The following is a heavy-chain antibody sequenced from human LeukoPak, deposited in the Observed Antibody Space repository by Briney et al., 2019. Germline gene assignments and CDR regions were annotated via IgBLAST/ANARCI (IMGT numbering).Heavy chain of an antibody. J-gene: IGHJ4*02. CDR1: GFTFSSYA. CDR3: AKDPRYSSSSLLDY. D-gene: IGHD6-6*01. Sequence: GGSLRLSCAASGFTFSSYAMSWVRQAPGKGLEWVSAISGSGGSTYYADSVKGRVTISRENSKKTLYLQMNSLRAEDTAVYYCAKDPRYSSSSLLDYWGQGTLVTVSS. CDR2: ISGSGGST. V-gene: IGHV3-23*01.